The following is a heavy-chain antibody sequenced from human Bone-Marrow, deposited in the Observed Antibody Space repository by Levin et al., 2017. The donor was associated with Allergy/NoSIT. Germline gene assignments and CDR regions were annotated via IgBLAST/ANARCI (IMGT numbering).Heavy chain of an antibody. CDR2: IYYSGST. V-gene: IGHV4-59*01. CDR3: ATTGYSSSWYFDY. J-gene: IGHJ4*02. Sequence: TSETLSLTCTVSGGSISSYYWSWIRQPPGKGLEWIGYIYYSGSTNYNPSLKSRVTISVDTSKNQFSLKLSSVTAADTAVYYCATTGYSSSWYFDYWGQGTLVTVSS. D-gene: IGHD6-13*01. CDR1: GGSISSYY.